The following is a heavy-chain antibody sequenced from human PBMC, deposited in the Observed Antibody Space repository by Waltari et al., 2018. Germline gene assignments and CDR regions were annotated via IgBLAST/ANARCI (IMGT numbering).Heavy chain of an antibody. D-gene: IGHD6-19*01. Sequence: EVQLVESGGGLVQPGGSLRLSGAASGFTLSSYSLDWVRRAPGKGLEGGSTITRSSSYRYYADSVKGRFTISRDNTRNSLDLQMNSLRAEDTAVYYCARKHDGGGWPIDYWGQGTLVTVSS. CDR3: ARKHDGGGWPIDY. V-gene: IGHV3-21*01. CDR1: GFTLSSYS. CDR2: ITRSSSYR. J-gene: IGHJ4*02.